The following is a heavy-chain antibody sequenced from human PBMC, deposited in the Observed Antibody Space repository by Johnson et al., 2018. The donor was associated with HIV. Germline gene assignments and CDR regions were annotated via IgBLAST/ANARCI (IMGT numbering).Heavy chain of an antibody. CDR3: ARGSRYTHDNDDVYLLQAFDI. D-gene: IGHD3-16*01. Sequence: VQLVESGGGVVQPGRSLRLSCAASGFTFSSYAMHWVRQAPGKGLEWVAVISYDGSDKYYAASVKGRFTISRDSSKNTLYLQMNTLRADYTAVYYCARGSRYTHDNDDVYLLQAFDIWGQGTMVTVSS. CDR1: GFTFSSYA. CDR2: ISYDGSDK. V-gene: IGHV3-30*04. J-gene: IGHJ3*02.